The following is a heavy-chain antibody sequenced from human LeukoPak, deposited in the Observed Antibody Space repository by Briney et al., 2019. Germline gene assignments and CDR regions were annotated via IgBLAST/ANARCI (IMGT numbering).Heavy chain of an antibody. J-gene: IGHJ4*02. CDR1: GGSINSYY. V-gene: IGHV4-4*07. CDR3: ARHGEQWKVGLFDY. D-gene: IGHD6-19*01. CDR2: IYARGST. Sequence: SETLSLTCTVSGGSINSYYWSWLRQPAERGLEWIGRIYARGSTTYNPSLRSRVAISMDTSKNQFSLRLTSVTAADTAVYYCARHGEQWKVGLFDYWGQGTLVTVSS.